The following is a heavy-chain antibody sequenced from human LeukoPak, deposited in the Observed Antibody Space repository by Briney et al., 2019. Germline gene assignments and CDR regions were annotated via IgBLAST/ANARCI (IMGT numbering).Heavy chain of an antibody. CDR2: IYYSGST. V-gene: IGHV4-30-4*01. Sequence: QTLSLTCTVSGGSISSGDYYWSWIRQPPGKGLEWIGYIYYSGSTYYNPSLKSRVTISVDTSKNQFSLKLSSVTAADTAVYYCARGELTYRAWPDYWGQGTLVTVSS. J-gene: IGHJ4*02. CDR3: ARGELTYRAWPDY. D-gene: IGHD1-26*01. CDR1: GGSISSGDYY.